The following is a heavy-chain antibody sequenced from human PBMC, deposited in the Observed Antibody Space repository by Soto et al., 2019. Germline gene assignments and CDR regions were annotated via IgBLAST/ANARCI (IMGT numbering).Heavy chain of an antibody. V-gene: IGHV1-69*12. CDR2: IIPIFGTA. Sequence: QVQLVQSGAEVKKPGSSVKVSCKASGGTFSSYAISWVRQAPGQGLEWMGGIIPIFGTANYAQKFQGRVTXXAXEXTSTAYMELRSLRSEDTAVYYCARVGEQLEDWYFDLWGRGTLVTVSS. D-gene: IGHD1-1*01. J-gene: IGHJ2*01. CDR1: GGTFSSYA. CDR3: ARVGEQLEDWYFDL.